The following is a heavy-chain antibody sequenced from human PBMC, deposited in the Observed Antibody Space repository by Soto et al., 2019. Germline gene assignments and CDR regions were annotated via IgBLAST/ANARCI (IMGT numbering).Heavy chain of an antibody. CDR2: VRDDGSNI. D-gene: IGHD1-20*01. V-gene: IGHV3-30*02. CDR3: AKTPYNWNGRGWFDP. Sequence: GGSLRLSCDLSAVISTGYGMHWVRQAPGKGLEWVAGVRDDGSNIYYADSVKGRFTISRDNSKNTLYLQMNSLRAEDTAVYYCAKTPYNWNGRGWFDPWGQGTLVTVSS. J-gene: IGHJ5*02. CDR1: AVISTGYG.